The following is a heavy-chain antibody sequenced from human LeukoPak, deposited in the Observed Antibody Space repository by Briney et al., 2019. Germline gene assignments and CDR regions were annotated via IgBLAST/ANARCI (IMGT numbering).Heavy chain of an antibody. J-gene: IGHJ6*02. CDR1: GDSISSYY. V-gene: IGHV4-59*08. CDR3: ARRGYYYYGMDV. Sequence: PSETLSLTCTVSGDSISSYYWTWIRQPPGKELEYIGQIYYSGSTNYNPSLKSRVTISVDTSKNQYSLKLSSVTAADTAVYYCARRGYYYYGMDVWGQGTTVTVSS. CDR2: IYYSGST.